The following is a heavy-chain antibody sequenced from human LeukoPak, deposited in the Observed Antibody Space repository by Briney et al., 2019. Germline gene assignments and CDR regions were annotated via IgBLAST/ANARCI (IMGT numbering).Heavy chain of an antibody. J-gene: IGHJ4*02. Sequence: PGGSLRLSCAASGFTFSTSWMTWVRQAPGKGLEWVATIKEDGTKLNYVGSVRGRFTIPRDNARNSLFLQMNSLRAEDTAVYFCARDAAYSSFDYWGQGTLVTVSS. V-gene: IGHV3-7*05. CDR3: ARDAAYSSFDY. CDR2: IKEDGTKL. CDR1: GFTFSTSW. D-gene: IGHD4-11*01.